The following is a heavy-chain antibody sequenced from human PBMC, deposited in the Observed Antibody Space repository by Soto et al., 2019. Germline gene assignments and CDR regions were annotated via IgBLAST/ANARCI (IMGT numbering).Heavy chain of an antibody. J-gene: IGHJ4*02. V-gene: IGHV3-23*01. CDR1: GFTFSTYA. Sequence: EVQLLESGGKLVQPGGSLTLSCAASGFTFSTYAMAWVRQAPGKGLEWVSGVSASGLNTDYADPVKGRFYISRDNSKNTVSLHMNSLRAEGTALYYCAKDRTRRTSGYFFEYWGQGTPVTVSS. D-gene: IGHD1-1*01. CDR3: AKDRTRRTSGYFFEY. CDR2: VSASGLNT.